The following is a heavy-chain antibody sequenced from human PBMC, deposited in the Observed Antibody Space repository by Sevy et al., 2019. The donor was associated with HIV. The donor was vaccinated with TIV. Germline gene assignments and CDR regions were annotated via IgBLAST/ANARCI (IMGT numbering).Heavy chain of an antibody. V-gene: IGHV1-24*01. CDR2: FDPEDGET. CDR3: ATDLGYCSGGSCYTYYGMDV. J-gene: IGHJ6*02. Sequence: ASVKVSCKVSGYTLTELSMHWVRQAPGKGLEWMGGFDPEDGETIYAQKFQGRVTMTEDTSTDTAYMVLSSLRSEDTAVYYCATDLGYCSGGSCYTYYGMDVWGQGTTVTVSS. CDR1: GYTLTELS. D-gene: IGHD2-15*01.